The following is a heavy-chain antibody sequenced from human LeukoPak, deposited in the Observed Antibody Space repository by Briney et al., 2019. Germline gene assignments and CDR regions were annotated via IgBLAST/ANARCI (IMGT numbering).Heavy chain of an antibody. CDR1: RDSLSSNRAA. Sequence: SQTLSLTCAISRDSLSSNRAAWNWFRQSPSRGLEWLGRTYYMSKWYNDYAVSVKSRITVNPDTSKNQFSLHLNSVTPEDTAVYYCARQGFRRFDPWGQGTLVTVSS. J-gene: IGHJ5*02. D-gene: IGHD3-3*01. CDR2: TYYMSKWYN. CDR3: ARQGFRRFDP. V-gene: IGHV6-1*01.